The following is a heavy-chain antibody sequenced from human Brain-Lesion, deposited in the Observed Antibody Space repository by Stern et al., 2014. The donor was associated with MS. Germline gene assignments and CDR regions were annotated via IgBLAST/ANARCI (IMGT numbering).Heavy chain of an antibody. J-gene: IGHJ4*02. V-gene: IGHV4-39*01. CDR1: GGSISSSSYY. Sequence: QVQLEQSGPGLVKPSETLSLTCTVSGGSISSSSYYWGWIRQPPGKGLEWIGSIYYRGSTYYNPSLKSRVTISMDTSKKQVSLRMSSVTAADTAVYFCAKLWLGELPESPFDYWGQGTLVTVSS. D-gene: IGHD3-10*01. CDR3: AKLWLGELPESPFDY. CDR2: IYYRGST.